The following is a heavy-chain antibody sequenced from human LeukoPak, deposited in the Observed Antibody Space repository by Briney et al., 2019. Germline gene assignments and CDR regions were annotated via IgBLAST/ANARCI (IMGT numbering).Heavy chain of an antibody. CDR2: INPNSGGT. J-gene: IGHJ5*02. V-gene: IGHV1-2*06. D-gene: IGHD1-26*01. CDR3: ARGELVGLGATSAGWFDP. Sequence: ASVKVSCNASGYTFTGYYMHWVRQAPGQGLEWMGRINPNSGGTNYAQKFQGRVTMTRDTSISTAYMELSRLRSDDTTVYYCARGELVGLGATSAGWFDPWGQGTLVTVSS. CDR1: GYTFTGYY.